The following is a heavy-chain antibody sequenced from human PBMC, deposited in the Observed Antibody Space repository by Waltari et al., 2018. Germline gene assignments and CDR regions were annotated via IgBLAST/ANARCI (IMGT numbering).Heavy chain of an antibody. CDR3: ARSGRRIDAFDI. D-gene: IGHD1-26*01. CDR1: GGSISSGSYY. J-gene: IGHJ3*02. CDR2: IYTSGST. V-gene: IGHV4-61*02. Sequence: QVQLQESGPGLVKPSQTLSLTCTVSGGSISSGSYYWSWIRQPAGKGLEWIGRIYTSGSTNYNPALKSRVTISVDTSKNQFSLKLSSVTAADTAVYYCARSGRRIDAFDIWGQGTMVTVSS.